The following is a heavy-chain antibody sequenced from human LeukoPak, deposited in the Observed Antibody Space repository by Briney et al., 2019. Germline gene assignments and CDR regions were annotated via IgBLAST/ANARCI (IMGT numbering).Heavy chain of an antibody. Sequence: SETLSLTCTVPGDSTSGYYWSWIRQPAGKGLEWIGRMYTSGSANYNPSLKSRVTMSLDTSKKLFSLQMSSVTAADTAIYYCAAERSRGLALWGQGALVIVSS. V-gene: IGHV4-4*07. D-gene: IGHD2-2*01. CDR2: MYTSGSA. J-gene: IGHJ5*02. CDR1: GDSTSGYY. CDR3: AAERSRGLAL.